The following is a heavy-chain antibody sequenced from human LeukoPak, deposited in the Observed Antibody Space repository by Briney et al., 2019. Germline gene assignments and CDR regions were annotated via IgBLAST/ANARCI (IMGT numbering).Heavy chain of an antibody. V-gene: IGHV4-39*07. CDR2: IYYSGST. CDR3: ARALGRGSYFDY. CDR1: GCSISSSSYY. J-gene: IGHJ4*02. Sequence: SETLSLTCTVSGCSISSSSYYWGWIRQPPGKGLEWIGSIYYSGSTYYNPSLKTRVTISVDTSKNQVSLKLSSVTAADTAVYYCARALGRGSYFDYWGQGTLVTVSS.